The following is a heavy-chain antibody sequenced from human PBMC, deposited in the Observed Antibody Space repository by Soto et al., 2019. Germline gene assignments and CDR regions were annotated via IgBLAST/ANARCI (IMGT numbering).Heavy chain of an antibody. CDR1: CGSISSYY. Sequence: SETLSLTCTVSCGSISSYYWSWIRQPPGKGLEWIGYIYYSGSTNYNPSLKSRVTISVDTSKNQFSLKLSSVTAADTAVYYCARYYYGSGSYYFDYWGQGTLVTVSS. D-gene: IGHD3-10*01. CDR2: IYYSGST. V-gene: IGHV4-59*01. J-gene: IGHJ4*02. CDR3: ARYYYGSGSYYFDY.